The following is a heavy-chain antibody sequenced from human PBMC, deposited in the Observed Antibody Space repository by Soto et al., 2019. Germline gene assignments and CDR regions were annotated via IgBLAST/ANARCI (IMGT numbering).Heavy chain of an antibody. CDR3: ARSWGSAATTTLDF. J-gene: IGHJ4*02. CDR2: IYYSGST. Sequence: SETLSLTCTVSGGSISSGDYYWSWIRQPPGKGLEWIGYIYYSGSTYYNPSLKSRVTISVDTSKNQFSLKLSSVTAADTAVYYCARSWGSAATTTLDFWGQGTLVTVSS. D-gene: IGHD2-15*01. CDR1: GGSISSGDYY. V-gene: IGHV4-30-4*01.